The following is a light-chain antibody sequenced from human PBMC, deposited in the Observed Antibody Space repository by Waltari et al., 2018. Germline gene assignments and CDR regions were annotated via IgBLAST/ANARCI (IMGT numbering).Light chain of an antibody. Sequence: LVLTLSLTASAYPRALVMLTCTQTSGESSNVIPRLQQQPEKGPRYLMKVNSDGSNSKGDEIPNGFSCSTSWAERYLTISGVQPEDEADYYCQTGGHGTWVFGGGTKLTVL. CDR3: QTGGHGTWV. V-gene: IGLV4-69*01. CDR2: VNSDGSN. CDR1: SGESSNV. J-gene: IGLJ3*02.